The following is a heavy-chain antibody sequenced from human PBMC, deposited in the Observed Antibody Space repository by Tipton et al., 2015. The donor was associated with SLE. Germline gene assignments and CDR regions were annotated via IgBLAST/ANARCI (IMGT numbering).Heavy chain of an antibody. J-gene: IGHJ3*02. CDR3: ARKTSAFDI. CDR2: ISHSGST. CDR1: GGSFSGYY. V-gene: IGHV4-34*01. Sequence: TLSLTCAVYGGSFSGYYWSWIRQPPGKGLEWIGEISHSGSTNYNPSLKSRVTISVDTSKNQFSLKLSSVTAADTAVYYCARKTSAFDIWGQGTMVTVSS.